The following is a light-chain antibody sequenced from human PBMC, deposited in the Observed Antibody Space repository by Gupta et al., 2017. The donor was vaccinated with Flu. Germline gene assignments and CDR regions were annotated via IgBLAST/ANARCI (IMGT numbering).Light chain of an antibody. J-gene: IGLJ1*01. Sequence: QSVLTQPPSVSGAPGQRVTTSCPGSSPNIGAGYDVHWYQQLPGTAPKLLIYGNSNRPSGVPDRFSGSKSGTSASLAITGLQAEDEADYYCQSYDSSLSGPYVFGTGTKVTVL. CDR2: GNS. V-gene: IGLV1-40*01. CDR3: QSYDSSLSGPYV. CDR1: SPNIGAGYD.